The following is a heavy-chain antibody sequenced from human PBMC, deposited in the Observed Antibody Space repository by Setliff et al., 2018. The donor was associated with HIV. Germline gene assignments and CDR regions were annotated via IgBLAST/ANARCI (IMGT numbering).Heavy chain of an antibody. J-gene: IGHJ5*02. CDR2: IYVSGST. V-gene: IGHV4-61*02. CDR1: GGSITSGTYF. Sequence: SETLSLTCTVSGGSITSGTYFWSWIRQPAGKGLEWIGRIYVSGSTNYNPSLKSRLTISLDTPKNQFSLRLNSVTAADTAVYYCARGGDFSGSGSLGSWGQGTLVTVSS. CDR3: ARGGDFSGSGSLGS. D-gene: IGHD3-10*01.